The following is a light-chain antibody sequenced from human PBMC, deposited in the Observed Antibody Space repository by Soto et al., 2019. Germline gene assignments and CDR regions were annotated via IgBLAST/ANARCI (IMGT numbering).Light chain of an antibody. CDR2: GVS. V-gene: IGLV2-14*03. CDR3: SSYTNSITHV. J-gene: IGLJ3*02. CDR1: SSDVGGYDY. Sequence: QSALTQPASVSGSPGQSITISCTGTSSDVGGYDYVSWYQQHPGKAPKLMIYGVSNRPSGVSNRFSGSKSGNTAPLTISGLQAEDEADYYCSSYTNSITHVFGGGTKVTVL.